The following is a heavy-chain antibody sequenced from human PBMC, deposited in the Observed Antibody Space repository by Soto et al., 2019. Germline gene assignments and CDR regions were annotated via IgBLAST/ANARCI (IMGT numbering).Heavy chain of an antibody. CDR2: ISYDGSNK. V-gene: IGHV3-30*18. J-gene: IGHJ6*02. CDR3: AKDRGYGDYYYYGMDV. Sequence: QVQLVESGGGVVQPGRSLRLSCAASGFTFSSYGMHWVRQAPGKGLEWVAVISYDGSNKYYADSVKGRFTISRDNSKNTLYLQMNRLRAEDTAVYYCAKDRGYGDYYYYGMDVWGQGTTVTVSS. D-gene: IGHD3-10*01. CDR1: GFTFSSYG.